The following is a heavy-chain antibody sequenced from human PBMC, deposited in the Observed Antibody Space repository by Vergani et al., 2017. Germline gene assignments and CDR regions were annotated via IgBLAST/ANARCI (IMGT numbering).Heavy chain of an antibody. Sequence: QVQLQESGPGLVKPSQTLSLTCTVSGGSISSGGYYWSWIRQHPGKGLEWIGYIYYSGSTYYNPSLKSRVTISVDTSKNQFSLKLSSVTAAATAVYYCARGADTAMVTGVFDYWGQGTLVTVSS. D-gene: IGHD5-18*01. J-gene: IGHJ4*02. CDR2: IYYSGST. CDR3: ARGADTAMVTGVFDY. CDR1: GGSISSGGYY. V-gene: IGHV4-31*03.